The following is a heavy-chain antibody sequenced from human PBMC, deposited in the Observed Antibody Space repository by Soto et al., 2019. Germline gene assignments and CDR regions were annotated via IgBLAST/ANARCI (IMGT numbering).Heavy chain of an antibody. CDR3: ARAIKWFGDYYYYYMDV. CDR2: ISSSSSYI. Sequence: EVQLVESGGGLVKPGGSLRLSCAASGFTFRSYSMNWVRQAPGKGLEWVSSISSSSSYIYYADSVKGRFTISRDNAKNSLYLQMNSLRAEDTAVYYCARAIKWFGDYYYYYMDVWGKGTTVTVSS. D-gene: IGHD3-10*01. CDR1: GFTFRSYS. J-gene: IGHJ6*03. V-gene: IGHV3-21*01.